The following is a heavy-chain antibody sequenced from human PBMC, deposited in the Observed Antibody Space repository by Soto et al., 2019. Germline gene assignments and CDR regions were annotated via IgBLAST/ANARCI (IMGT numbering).Heavy chain of an antibody. Sequence: LRLSCAASGFTFSSYWMSWVRQAPGKGLEWVANIKQDGSEKYYVDSVKGRFTISRDNAKNSLYLQMNSLGAEDTAVYYCASEIRYGSGSLNWGQGTTVTVSS. CDR2: IKQDGSEK. J-gene: IGHJ6*02. D-gene: IGHD3-10*01. CDR3: ASEIRYGSGSLN. CDR1: GFTFSSYW. V-gene: IGHV3-7*03.